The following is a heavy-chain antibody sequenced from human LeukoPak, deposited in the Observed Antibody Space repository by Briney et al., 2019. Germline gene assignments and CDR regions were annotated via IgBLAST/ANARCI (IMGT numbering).Heavy chain of an antibody. CDR1: GGSLSNYY. CDR2: IYESGST. CDR3: AKGRIGVPTAPFDY. D-gene: IGHD3-16*01. J-gene: IGHJ4*02. V-gene: IGHV4-59*01. Sequence: SETPSLTCTVSGGSLSNYYWSWIRQPPGKGLEWIGHIYESGSTTYNPSLKSRVTISVDTSKKQFSLRLSSVTAADTAVYYCAKGRIGVPTAPFDYWGQGTLVTVSS.